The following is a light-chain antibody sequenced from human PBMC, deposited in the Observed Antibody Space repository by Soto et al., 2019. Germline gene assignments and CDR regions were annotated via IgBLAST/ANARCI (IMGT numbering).Light chain of an antibody. CDR1: QSVLYSSNNKNY. V-gene: IGKV4-1*01. CDR2: GAS. Sequence: DIVMTQSPDSLAVSLGERATINCKSSQSVLYSSNNKNYLAWYQQKPGQAPRLLIYGASTRATGIPARFSGSGSGTEFTLTISSLQSEDFAVYYCQQYNNWPPWTFGQGTKVDI. CDR3: QQYNNWPPWT. J-gene: IGKJ1*01.